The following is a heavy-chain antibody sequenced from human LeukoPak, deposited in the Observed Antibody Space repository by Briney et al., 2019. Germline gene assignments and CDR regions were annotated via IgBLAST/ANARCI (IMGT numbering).Heavy chain of an antibody. CDR2: IYYSGST. Sequence: SQTLSLTCTVSGGSISSGDYYWSWIRQPPGKGLEWIGYIYYSGSTYYNPSLKSRVTISVDTSKNQFYLKLSSVTAADTAVYYCARGDFDQPYFDYWGQGTLVTVSS. V-gene: IGHV4-30-4*08. CDR3: ARGDFDQPYFDY. J-gene: IGHJ4*02. CDR1: GGSISSGDYY. D-gene: IGHD3-9*01.